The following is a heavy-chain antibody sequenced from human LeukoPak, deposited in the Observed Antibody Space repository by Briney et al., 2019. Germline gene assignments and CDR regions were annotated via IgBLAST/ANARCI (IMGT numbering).Heavy chain of an antibody. V-gene: IGHV4-31*03. Sequence: PSETLSLTCTVSGGSISSGGYYWSWIRQHPGKGLEWIGYIYYSGSTYYNPSLKSRVTISVDTSKNQFSLKLSSVTAEDTAVYYCARSSWITEDYWGQGTLVTVSS. CDR2: IYYSGST. J-gene: IGHJ4*02. CDR1: GGSISSGGYY. D-gene: IGHD2-2*01. CDR3: ARSSWITEDY.